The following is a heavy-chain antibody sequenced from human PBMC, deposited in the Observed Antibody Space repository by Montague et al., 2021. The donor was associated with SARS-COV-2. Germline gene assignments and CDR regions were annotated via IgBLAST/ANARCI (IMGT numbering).Heavy chain of an antibody. CDR3: ARAQVTIVGVLIMLPAAGAVDV. CDR1: GGSFTGYY. V-gene: IGHV4-34*01. J-gene: IGHJ3*01. Sequence: SETLSLTCAVYGGSFTGYYWTWIRQPPGKGLEWIGEINHSGSSNYNPSLESRVTMSVDTSKNQFSLRLNSVSAADTAVYYCARAQVTIVGVLIMLPAAGAVDVWGQGTTVTVSS. CDR2: INHSGSS. D-gene: IGHD3-3*01.